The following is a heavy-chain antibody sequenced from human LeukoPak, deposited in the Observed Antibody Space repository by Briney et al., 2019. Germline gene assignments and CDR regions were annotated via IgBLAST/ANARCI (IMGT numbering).Heavy chain of an antibody. J-gene: IGHJ4*02. V-gene: IGHV3-48*03. CDR2: ISGSGSAI. Sequence: GGSLRLSCAAPGFKFSNYEMKWVRQAPGKGLEWVSYISGSGSAIYYADSVKGRFTISRDNARNSVYLQMNSLRAEDTAVYYCASSLRGVLFDSWGQGTLVTVSS. D-gene: IGHD3-10*01. CDR3: ASSLRGVLFDS. CDR1: GFKFSNYE.